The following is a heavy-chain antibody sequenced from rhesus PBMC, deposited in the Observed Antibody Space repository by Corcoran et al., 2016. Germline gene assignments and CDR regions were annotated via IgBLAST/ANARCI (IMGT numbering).Heavy chain of an antibody. V-gene: IGHV2-1*01. Sequence: QVTLKESGPALVKPTQTLTLTCTFSGFSLSTSGMGVGWIRQPSRKTLEWLAHIYWNDDKYYSTSLKSRLTISTDSSKNQVVLTMTNMDPVDTATYYCARSWVPRYYFDYWGQGVLVTVSS. D-gene: IGHD5-24*01. J-gene: IGHJ4*01. CDR3: ARSWVPRYYFDY. CDR1: GFSLSTSGMG. CDR2: IYWNDDK.